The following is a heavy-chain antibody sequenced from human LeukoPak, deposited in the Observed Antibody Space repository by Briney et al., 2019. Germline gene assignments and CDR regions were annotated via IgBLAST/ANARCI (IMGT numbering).Heavy chain of an antibody. CDR2: IYYSGST. V-gene: IGHV4-59*08. CDR3: ASQGGHIGWYARYYYYGMDV. D-gene: IGHD6-19*01. J-gene: IGHJ6*02. Sequence: PSETLSLTCTVSGGSISSYYWSWIRQPPGKGLEWIGYIYYSGSTNYNPSLKSRVTISVDTSKNQFSLKLSSATAADTVVYYCASQGGHIGWYARYYYYGMDVWGQGTTVTVSS. CDR1: GGSISSYY.